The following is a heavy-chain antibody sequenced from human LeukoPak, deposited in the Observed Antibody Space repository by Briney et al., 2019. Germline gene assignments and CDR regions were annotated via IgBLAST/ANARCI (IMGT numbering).Heavy chain of an antibody. CDR1: GGSFSSYY. CDR2: IYYSGST. CDR3: AREPRSGTYYYDSSGYARFDP. D-gene: IGHD3-22*01. V-gene: IGHV4-39*02. Sequence: SETLSLTCAVYGGSFSSYYWGWIRQPPGKGLEWIGSIYYSGSTYYNPSLKSRVTISVDTSKNQFSLKLSSVTAADTAVYYCAREPRSGTYYYDSSGYARFDPWGQGTLVTVSS. J-gene: IGHJ5*02.